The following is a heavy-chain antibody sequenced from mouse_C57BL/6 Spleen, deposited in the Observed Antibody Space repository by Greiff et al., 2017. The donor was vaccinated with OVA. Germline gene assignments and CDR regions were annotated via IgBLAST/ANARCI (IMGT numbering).Heavy chain of an antibody. CDR3: ARDSMMDY. D-gene: IGHD2-3*01. CDR1: GYTFTSYW. J-gene: IGHJ4*01. CDR2: IDPSDSYT. Sequence: QVQLQQPGAELVMPGASVKLSCKASGYTFTSYWMHWVKQRPGQGLEWIGEIDPSDSYTNYNQKFKGKSTLTVDKSSSTAYMQLSSLTSEGSAVYYCARDSMMDYWGQGTSVTVSS. V-gene: IGHV1-69*01.